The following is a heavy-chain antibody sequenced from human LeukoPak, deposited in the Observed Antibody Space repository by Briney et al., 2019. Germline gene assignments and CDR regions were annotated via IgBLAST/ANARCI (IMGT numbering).Heavy chain of an antibody. CDR2: ISSSGSNN. J-gene: IGHJ3*02. V-gene: IGHV3-11*01. CDR3: ARLSCYDLLTGPDAFDI. Sequence: PGGSLKLSCAASGFTFSEFYMSWIHQAPGKGLEWVSYISSSGSNNYYADSVKGRFSISRDNAKNSLSLQMNILSAEDTAVYYCARLSCYDLLTGPDAFDIWGQGTMVTVSS. D-gene: IGHD3-9*01. CDR1: GFTFSEFY.